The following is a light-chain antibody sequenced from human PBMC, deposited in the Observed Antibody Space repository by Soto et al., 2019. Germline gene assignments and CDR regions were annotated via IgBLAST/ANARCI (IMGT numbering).Light chain of an antibody. J-gene: IGKJ4*01. CDR2: AAS. V-gene: IGKV1-39*01. Sequence: DIQMTQSPSSLSASVGDRVTITCRASQSISSYLNWYQQKPGKAPKLLIYAASTLQSGVPSGFSGSGSGTDFTLTISSLQPEDFATYYCQQSYSTPLTFVGGTKVEIE. CDR3: QQSYSTPLT. CDR1: QSISSY.